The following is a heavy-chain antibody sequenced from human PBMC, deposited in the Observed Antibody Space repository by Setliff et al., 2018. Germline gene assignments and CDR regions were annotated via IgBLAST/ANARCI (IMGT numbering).Heavy chain of an antibody. J-gene: IGHJ6*03. Sequence: ASVKVSCKASGYTFSSYAMGWMRQAPGQRLEWMGWINTNTGNPSYAQGFAGRFVFSLDTSVSTAYLQISSLKPEDTAVYYCARASRFGTVKWRGDYYMDVWGKGTTVTVSS. CDR3: ARASRFGTVKWRGDYYMDV. D-gene: IGHD3-10*01. CDR1: GYTFSSYA. V-gene: IGHV7-4-1*02. CDR2: INTNTGNP.